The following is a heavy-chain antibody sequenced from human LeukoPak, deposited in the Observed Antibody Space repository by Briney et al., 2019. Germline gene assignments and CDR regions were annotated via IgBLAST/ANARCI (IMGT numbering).Heavy chain of an antibody. J-gene: IGHJ1*01. CDR3: ARRRYYDGSGYLE. V-gene: IGHV4-39*01. Sequence: SETLSLTCSVSGDSVSRSDSYWDWIRLPPWKGLEWIGTIYYSGGTYYSPSLKSRVTMSVDPSNNQFSLNLRSVTAADTALYYCARRRYYDGSGYLEWGQGTLLSVSS. CDR1: GDSVSRSDSY. CDR2: IYYSGGT. D-gene: IGHD3-22*01.